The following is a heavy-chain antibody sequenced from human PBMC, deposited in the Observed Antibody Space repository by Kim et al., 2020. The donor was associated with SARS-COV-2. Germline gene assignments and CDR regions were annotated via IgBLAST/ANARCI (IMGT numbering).Heavy chain of an antibody. V-gene: IGHV3-21*06. J-gene: IGHJ4*02. D-gene: IGHD6-19*01. Sequence: TYSCHSVKGPFIISRDNAKSSLYLQMYSLRAEDTAIYYCARNVKGWTMDYWGQGTLVTVSS. CDR3: ARNVKGWTMDY. CDR2: T.